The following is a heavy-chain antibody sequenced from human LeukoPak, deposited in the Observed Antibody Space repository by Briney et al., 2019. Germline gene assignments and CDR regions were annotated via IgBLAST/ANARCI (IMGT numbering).Heavy chain of an antibody. V-gene: IGHV3-15*01. CDR2: IKSKTDGGTT. CDR3: TTVAVTQTFFNYYYYYMDV. D-gene: IGHD4-17*01. Sequence: PGGSLRLSCAASAFPFSSAWMSWVRQAPGKGLEWVGRIKSKTDGGTTDYAAPVKGRFTISRDDSKNTLYLQMNSLKTEDTAVYYCTTVAVTQTFFNYYYYYMDVWGKGTTVTVSS. CDR1: AFPFSSAW. J-gene: IGHJ6*03.